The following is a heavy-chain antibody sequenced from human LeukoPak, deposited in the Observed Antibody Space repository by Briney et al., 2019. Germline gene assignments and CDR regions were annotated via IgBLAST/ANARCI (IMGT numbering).Heavy chain of an antibody. Sequence: GGSLRLSCAASGFTFNNYWMSWVRQAPGKGLEWVANIREDGSEKYYVDSVKGQFTISRDNAKNSLFLQMNYLRAEDTAIYYCARSKTAPGDAFDIWGQGTMVTVSS. V-gene: IGHV3-7*01. CDR1: GFTFNNYW. CDR3: ARSKTAPGDAFDI. CDR2: IREDGSEK. J-gene: IGHJ3*02.